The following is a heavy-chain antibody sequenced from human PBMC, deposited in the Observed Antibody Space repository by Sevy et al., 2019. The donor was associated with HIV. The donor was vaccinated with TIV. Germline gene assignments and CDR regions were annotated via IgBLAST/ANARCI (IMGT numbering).Heavy chain of an antibody. J-gene: IGHJ4*02. Sequence: GRSLRLSCAASGFTFSDYYMSWIRQAPGKGLEWFSSISSSHHAIKYADSVKGRFAISRDNAKKSLYLQMNSLRAEDTAVYFCVGRPYSSTYSWSYYFDYWGLGTLVTVSS. CDR2: ISSSHHAI. D-gene: IGHD5-18*01. CDR3: VGRPYSSTYSWSYYFDY. V-gene: IGHV3-11*01. CDR1: GFTFSDYY.